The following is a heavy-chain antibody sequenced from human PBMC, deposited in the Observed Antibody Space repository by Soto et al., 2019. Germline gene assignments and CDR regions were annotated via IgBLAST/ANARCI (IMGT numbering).Heavy chain of an antibody. CDR2: IIPILGIA. J-gene: IGHJ6*03. D-gene: IGHD2-15*01. Sequence: QVQLVQSGAEVKKPGSSVKVSCKASGGTFSSYTISWVRQAPGQGLEWMGRIIPILGIANYAQKFQGRVTITADKSTSTAYIELSSLRSEDTAVYYCARAPPNCSGGSCYSGAGGYYYYMDVWGKGTTVTVSS. CDR3: ARAPPNCSGGSCYSGAGGYYYYMDV. V-gene: IGHV1-69*02. CDR1: GGTFSSYT.